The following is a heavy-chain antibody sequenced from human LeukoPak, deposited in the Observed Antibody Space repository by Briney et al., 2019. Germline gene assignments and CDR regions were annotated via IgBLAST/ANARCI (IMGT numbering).Heavy chain of an antibody. Sequence: SETLSLTCTVSGGSISSYYWSWIRQPPGKGLEWIGYIYYSGSTNYNPSLKSRVTISVDTSKNQFSLKLSSVTAADTAVYYCARVVAGSGWYGYYYYYGMDVWGQGTTVTVSS. V-gene: IGHV4-59*01. CDR3: ARVVAGSGWYGYYYYYGMDV. D-gene: IGHD6-19*01. J-gene: IGHJ6*02. CDR1: GGSISSYY. CDR2: IYYSGST.